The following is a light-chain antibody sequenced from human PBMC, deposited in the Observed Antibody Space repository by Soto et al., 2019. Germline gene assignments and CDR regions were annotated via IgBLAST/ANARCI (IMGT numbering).Light chain of an antibody. CDR3: QQYGSSGRT. V-gene: IGKV3-20*01. CDR2: GAS. Sequence: EIVLTQSPGTLSLSPGERATLSCRTSQSVSSNYLAWYQQKPGQAPRLLIYGASSRATGIPDRFSGSVSGTDFTLTISRLEPEDFAVYYCQQYGSSGRTFGQGTKVEIK. J-gene: IGKJ1*01. CDR1: QSVSSNY.